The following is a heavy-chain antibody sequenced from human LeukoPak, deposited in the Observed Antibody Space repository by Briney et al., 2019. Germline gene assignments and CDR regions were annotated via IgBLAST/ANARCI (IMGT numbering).Heavy chain of an antibody. V-gene: IGHV1-69*05. CDR2: IIPIFGTA. CDR3: ARATCSSTSCYTYYFDY. CDR1: GGTFSSYA. D-gene: IGHD2-2*02. J-gene: IGHJ4*02. Sequence: SVKVSCKASGGTFSSYAISWVRQAPGQGLEWMGGIIPIFGTANYAQKLQGRVTMTTDTSTSTAYMELRSLRSDDTAVYYCARATCSSTSCYTYYFDYWGQGTLVTVSS.